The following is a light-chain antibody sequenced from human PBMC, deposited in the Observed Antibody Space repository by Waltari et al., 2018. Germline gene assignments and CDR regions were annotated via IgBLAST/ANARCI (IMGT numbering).Light chain of an antibody. V-gene: IGKV3-11*01. J-gene: IGKJ2*03. CDR3: QQRRNWEFS. CDR1: QSINTY. Sequence: EIVLTQSPATLSFSPGERATLSCRDSQSINTYLAWYQQKPGQAPRLLIYYASNRATGFPARFSGSGSETEFILSISSLEPEDFAIYYCQQRRNWEFSFGQGTKLEIK. CDR2: YAS.